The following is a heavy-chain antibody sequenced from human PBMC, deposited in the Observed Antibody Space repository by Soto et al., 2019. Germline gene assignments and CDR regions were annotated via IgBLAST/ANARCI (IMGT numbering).Heavy chain of an antibody. CDR3: ARGLQRGQAAPHYYYGMDV. D-gene: IGHD6-25*01. CDR2: INPNSGGT. CDR1: GYTFTGYY. Sequence: ASVKVSCKASGYTFTGYYMHWVRQAPGQGLEWMGWINPNSGGTNYAQKFQGWVTMTRDTSISTAYMELSRLRSDDTAVYYCARGLQRGQAAPHYYYGMDVWGQGTTVTVSS. V-gene: IGHV1-2*04. J-gene: IGHJ6*02.